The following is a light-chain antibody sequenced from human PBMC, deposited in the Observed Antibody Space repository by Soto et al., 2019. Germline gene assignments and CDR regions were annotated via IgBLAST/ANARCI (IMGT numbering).Light chain of an antibody. J-gene: IGKJ1*01. Sequence: IQMTQSPSSVSASVGDTVTITCRASQDINSRLAWFQQQPGRPPKYVIQAATMLQSGFPSRFAGSGSGRDLTLTTHTLQPEDSATYYCLQVANFHRTFGQGTKVHIK. CDR3: LQVANFHRT. V-gene: IGKV1-12*01. CDR2: AAT. CDR1: QDINSR.